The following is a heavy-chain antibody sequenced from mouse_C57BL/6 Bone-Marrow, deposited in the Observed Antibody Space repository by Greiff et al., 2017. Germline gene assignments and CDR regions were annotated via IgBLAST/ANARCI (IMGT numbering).Heavy chain of an antibody. CDR1: GYTFTDYE. V-gene: IGHV1-15*01. Sequence: QVQLQQSGAELVRPGASVTLSCKASGYTFTDYEMHWVKQTPVHGLEWIGAIDPETGGTAYNQKFKGKAILTADKSSSTAYMELRSLTSEDSAVYYCTRYYYGWYFEVWGTGTTVTVSS. D-gene: IGHD2-1*01. CDR3: TRYYYGWYFEV. J-gene: IGHJ1*03. CDR2: IDPETGGT.